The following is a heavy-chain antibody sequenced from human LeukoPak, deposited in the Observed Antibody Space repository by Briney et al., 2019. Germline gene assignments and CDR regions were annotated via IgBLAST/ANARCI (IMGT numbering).Heavy chain of an antibody. CDR1: SLTLCRYA. CDR3: AREGLVTMARGVPPFDY. CDR2: ISYDGRNK. V-gene: IGHV3-30*04. J-gene: IGHJ4*02. D-gene: IGHD3-10*01. Sequence: GGSLTLPCAPSSLTLCRYAVHCAPQARGKGPVWVADISYDGRNKYYADSVKGRFTSSRDNSKNTLYLQMNSLRAEDTAVYYCAREGLVTMARGVPPFDYWGQGTLVTVSS.